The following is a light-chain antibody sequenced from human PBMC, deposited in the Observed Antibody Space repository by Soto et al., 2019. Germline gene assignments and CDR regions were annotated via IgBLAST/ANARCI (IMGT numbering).Light chain of an antibody. Sequence: QSVLTQPASVSGSPGQSITLLCTGTSRVFGIYNSVSWYQQHPGKAPTLMIHDVTNRPSGVSDRFSGSKSGNTASLTISGLQAEDEAKYYCSSYTSSSSYVFGTGTKVTVL. CDR2: DVT. CDR3: SSYTSSSSYV. CDR1: SRVFGIYNS. J-gene: IGLJ1*01. V-gene: IGLV2-14*01.